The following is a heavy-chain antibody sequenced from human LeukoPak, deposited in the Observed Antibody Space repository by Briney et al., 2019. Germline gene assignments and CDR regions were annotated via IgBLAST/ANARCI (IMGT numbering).Heavy chain of an antibody. CDR3: ARGPAMVRGVILEYNWFDP. CDR1: GSTFSSYS. V-gene: IGHV3-21*01. Sequence: PGGSLRLSCAASGSTFSSYSMNWVRQAPGKGLEWVSSISSSSSYIYYADSVKGRFTISRDNAKNSLYLQMNSLRAEDTAVYYCARGPAMVRGVILEYNWFDPWGQGTLVTVSS. D-gene: IGHD3-10*01. J-gene: IGHJ5*02. CDR2: ISSSSSYI.